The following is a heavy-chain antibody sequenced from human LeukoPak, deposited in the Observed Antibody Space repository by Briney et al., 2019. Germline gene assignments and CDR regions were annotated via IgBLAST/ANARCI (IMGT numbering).Heavy chain of an antibody. CDR1: GYTFTNYD. CDR3: ARESRRIQLWLSRPFDY. D-gene: IGHD5-18*01. CDR2: INPNSGGT. V-gene: IGHV1-2*04. Sequence: GASVKVSCKASGYTFTNYDINWVRQATGQGLEWMGWINPNSGGTNYAQKFQGWVTMTRDTSISTAYMELSRLRSDDTAVYYCARESRRIQLWLSRPFDYWGQGTLVTVSS. J-gene: IGHJ4*02.